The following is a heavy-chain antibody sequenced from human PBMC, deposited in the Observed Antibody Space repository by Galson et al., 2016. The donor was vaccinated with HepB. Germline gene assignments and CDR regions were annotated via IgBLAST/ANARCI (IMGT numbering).Heavy chain of an antibody. D-gene: IGHD3-22*01. Sequence: SVKVSCKASGGTFSSYAISWVRQATGQGPEWMGGIIPMFGTATYAQKFQGRVTITADESTTTAYMELTSLRSEDTAVYYCARDSPRNYHDISGLGAFDIWGQGTMVTVSS. V-gene: IGHV1-69*13. CDR3: ARDSPRNYHDISGLGAFDI. CDR1: GGTFSSYA. J-gene: IGHJ3*02. CDR2: IIPMFGTA.